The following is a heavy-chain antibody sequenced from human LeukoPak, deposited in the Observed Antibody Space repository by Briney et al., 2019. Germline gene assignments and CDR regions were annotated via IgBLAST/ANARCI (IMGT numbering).Heavy chain of an antibody. Sequence: PGGSLRLSCAASGFTFSNAWMSWVRQAPGKGLEWVGRIKSKTDGGTTDYAAPVKGRFTISRDDPKNTLYLQMNSLKTEDTAVYYCTTGHWDCSSTSCYTTAFFDYWGQGTLVTVSS. CDR1: GFTFSNAW. D-gene: IGHD2-2*02. CDR2: IKSKTDGGTT. J-gene: IGHJ4*02. CDR3: TTGHWDCSSTSCYTTAFFDY. V-gene: IGHV3-15*01.